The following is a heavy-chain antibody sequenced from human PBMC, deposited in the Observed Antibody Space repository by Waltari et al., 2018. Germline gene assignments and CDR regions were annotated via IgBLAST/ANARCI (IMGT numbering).Heavy chain of an antibody. CDR1: GGTFNSYT. J-gene: IGHJ4*02. D-gene: IGHD6-19*01. CDR2: IIPILGVA. V-gene: IGHV1-69*02. CDR3: AVNTPRDLGSSGWYSS. Sequence: QVQLVQSGAEVKKHGSSVKVSCKASGGTFNSYTVTWVRQAPGQGFAWMGRIIPILGVAKYTQKLQGRVTITADKSTRTAYMELTSLRSDDTAIFYCAVNTPRDLGSSGWYSSWGQGTLVTVSS.